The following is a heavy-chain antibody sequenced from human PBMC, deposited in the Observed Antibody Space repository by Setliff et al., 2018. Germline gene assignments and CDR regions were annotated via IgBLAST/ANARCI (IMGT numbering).Heavy chain of an antibody. V-gene: IGHV1-69*10. D-gene: IGHD3-10*01. Sequence: SVKVSCKASGGTFSSYAISWVRQAPGQGLEWMGGIIPILGIANYAQKFQGRVTITADESTSTAYMELSSLRSEDTAVYYCARPLRYGDYYYYYGMDVWGQGTTVTVSS. CDR3: ARPLRYGDYYYYYGMDV. J-gene: IGHJ6*02. CDR2: IIPILGIA. CDR1: GGTFSSYA.